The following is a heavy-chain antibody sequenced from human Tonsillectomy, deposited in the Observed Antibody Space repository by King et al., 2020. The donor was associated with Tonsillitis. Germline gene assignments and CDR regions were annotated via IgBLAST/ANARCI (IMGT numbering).Heavy chain of an antibody. CDR3: AKDGSGWYYYYYGMDV. V-gene: IGHV3-23*04. J-gene: IGHJ6*02. Sequence: VQLVESGGGLVQPGGSLRLSCAASGFTFSNYAMSWVRQAPGKGLEWVSVISGSGDSTYYADSVKGRFTISRDSSKNTVYLQMNSLRVEDTAVFYCAKDGSGWYYYYYGMDVWGQGTTVTVSS. D-gene: IGHD6-19*01. CDR2: ISGSGDST. CDR1: GFTFSNYA.